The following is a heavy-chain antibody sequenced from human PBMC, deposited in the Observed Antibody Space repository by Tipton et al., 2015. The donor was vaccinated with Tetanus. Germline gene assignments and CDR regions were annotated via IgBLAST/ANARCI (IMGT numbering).Heavy chain of an antibody. Sequence: LSLTCTVSGGSIRGGTFYWGWIRQPPGKGLEWIGSIYESGDTYYVPSLKSRVTISVDTSKNQFSLNLNSMAAADTGVYYCARHQSGYFTPFDYWGQGNLVTVSS. D-gene: IGHD3-3*01. CDR3: ARHQSGYFTPFDY. V-gene: IGHV4-39*01. J-gene: IGHJ4*02. CDR2: IYESGDT. CDR1: GGSIRGGTFY.